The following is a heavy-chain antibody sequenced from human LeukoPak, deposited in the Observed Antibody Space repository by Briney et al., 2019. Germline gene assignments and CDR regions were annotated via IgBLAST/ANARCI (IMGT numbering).Heavy chain of an antibody. V-gene: IGHV4-30-2*01. CDR1: GGSISRGGYY. CDR3: ARAPFTMVRGSFDY. J-gene: IGHJ4*02. D-gene: IGHD3-10*01. CDR2: IYHSGST. Sequence: SETLSLTCTVSGGSISRGGYYWSWIRQPPGKGLEWIGYIYHSGSTNYNPSLRSRVTISVDRSKNQFSLKLSSVTAADTAVYYCARAPFTMVRGSFDYWGQGTLVTVSS.